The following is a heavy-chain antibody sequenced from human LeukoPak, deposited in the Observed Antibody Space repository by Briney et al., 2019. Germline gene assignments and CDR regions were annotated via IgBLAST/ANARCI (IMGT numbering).Heavy chain of an antibody. D-gene: IGHD2-2*01. V-gene: IGHV4-31*11. CDR2: IYYSGST. Sequence: SETLSLTCAVYGGSFSGYYWSWIRQHPGKGLEWIGYIYYSGSTYYNPSLKSRVTISVDTSKNQFSLKLSSVTAADTAVYYCARGGFSSTRPRGWFDPWGQGTLVTVSS. CDR1: GGSFSGYY. CDR3: ARGGFSSTRPRGWFDP. J-gene: IGHJ5*02.